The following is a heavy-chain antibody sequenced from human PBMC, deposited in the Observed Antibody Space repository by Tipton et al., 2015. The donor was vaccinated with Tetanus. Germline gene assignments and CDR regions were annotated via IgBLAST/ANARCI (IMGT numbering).Heavy chain of an antibody. D-gene: IGHD5-12*01. CDR1: GYTFTGYY. J-gene: IGHJ5*02. Sequence: QLVQSGTEVKKPGASVKVSCKASGYTFTGYYMHWVRQAPGQGLEWMGWINPNSGGTNYAQKFQGRVTMTRDTSISTAYMELSRLRSDDTAVYYCARDRSGYDSEGFDPWGQGTLVTVSS. CDR2: INPNSGGT. V-gene: IGHV1-2*02. CDR3: ARDRSGYDSEGFDP.